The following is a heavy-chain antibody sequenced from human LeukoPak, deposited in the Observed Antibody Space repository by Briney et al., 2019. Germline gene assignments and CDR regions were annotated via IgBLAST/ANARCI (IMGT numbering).Heavy chain of an antibody. CDR2: IIPILGIA. V-gene: IGHV1-69*04. CDR3: ARADSSSWYGDY. J-gene: IGHJ4*02. CDR1: GGTFSSYA. D-gene: IGHD6-13*01. Sequence: SVKVSCKASGGTFSSYAISWVRQAPGQGLEWMGRIIPILGIANYAQKFQGRVTITADKSTSTAYMELSSLRSEDTAVYCCARADSSSWYGDYWGQGTLVTVSS.